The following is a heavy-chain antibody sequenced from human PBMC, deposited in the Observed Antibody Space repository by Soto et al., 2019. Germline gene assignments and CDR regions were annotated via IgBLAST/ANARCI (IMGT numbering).Heavy chain of an antibody. CDR3: GKDWWAYRFLNGQRRGGKDV. CDR2: ISWNSGSI. Sequence: GGSLRLSCAASGFTFDDYAMHWVRQAPGKGLEWVSGISWNSGSIGYADSVKGRFTISRDNAKNSLYLQMNSLRAEDTALYYWGKDWWAYRFLNGQRRGGKDVWGQGTKVPGSS. V-gene: IGHV3-9*01. D-gene: IGHD3-9*01. CDR1: GFTFDDYA. J-gene: IGHJ6*01.